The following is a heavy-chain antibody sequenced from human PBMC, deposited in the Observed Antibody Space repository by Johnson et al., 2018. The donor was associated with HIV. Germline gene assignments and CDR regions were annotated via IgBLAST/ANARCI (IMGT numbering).Heavy chain of an antibody. Sequence: QVQLVESGGGVVQPGRSLRLSCAASGFTFRSYAMHWVRQAPGKGLEWVALISYDGSHKFYADSVKGRFTISRDHSKNTLYLQMNSLRAEDTAVYYCARERVLLWFGESPLDAFDIWGQGTMVTVSS. D-gene: IGHD3-10*01. CDR2: ISYDGSHK. CDR1: GFTFRSYA. J-gene: IGHJ3*02. CDR3: ARERVLLWFGESPLDAFDI. V-gene: IGHV3-30-3*01.